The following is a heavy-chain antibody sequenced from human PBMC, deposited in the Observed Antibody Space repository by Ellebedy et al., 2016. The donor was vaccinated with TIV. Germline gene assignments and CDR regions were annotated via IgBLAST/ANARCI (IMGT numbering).Heavy chain of an antibody. CDR1: GFTFSDYY. J-gene: IGHJ5*02. V-gene: IGHV3-11*06. Sequence: PGGSLRLSCAASGFTFSDYYMSWIRLAPGKGLEWVSYISSISSYTNYADSVKVRFTISRDNAKNSLYLQMNSLRAEDTAVYYCARSPRYWFDPWGQGTLVTVSS. CDR3: ARSPRYWFDP. CDR2: ISSISSYT.